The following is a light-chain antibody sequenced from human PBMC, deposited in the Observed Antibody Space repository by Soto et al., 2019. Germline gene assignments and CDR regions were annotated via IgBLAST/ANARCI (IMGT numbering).Light chain of an antibody. CDR1: QDISTY. CDR3: QKYDNAPLT. CDR2: AAY. V-gene: IGKV1-27*01. Sequence: DIQMTQAPSSLSASVGDRVTITCRARQDISTYLAWYQQKPGKVPKLLISAAYTLQSGVPPRFSGSGSGTDFTITISSLQPEDVATYYWQKYDNAPLTFGGGTKVEIK. J-gene: IGKJ4*01.